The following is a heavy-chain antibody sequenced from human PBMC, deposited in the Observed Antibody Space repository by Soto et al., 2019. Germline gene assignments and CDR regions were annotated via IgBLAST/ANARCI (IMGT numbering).Heavy chain of an antibody. V-gene: IGHV3-23*01. J-gene: IGHJ6*03. CDR2: ISGSGGSI. D-gene: IGHD6-13*01. CDR3: ARVRRSGIAATRGYYMDV. CDR1: GFTFSSYA. Sequence: PGGSLRLSCAASGFTFSSYAMSWVRQAPGKGLEWVSAISGSGGSIYYADSVKGRFTISRDNSKNSLYLQMNSLRAEDTAVYYCARVRRSGIAATRGYYMDVWGKGTTVTVSS.